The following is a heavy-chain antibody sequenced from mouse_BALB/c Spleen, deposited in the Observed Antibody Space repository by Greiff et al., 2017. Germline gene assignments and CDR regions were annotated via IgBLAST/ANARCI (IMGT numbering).Heavy chain of an antibody. CDR1: GYTFTSYW. V-gene: IGHV1-87*01. CDR3: ARWLPHYFDY. J-gene: IGHJ2*01. CDR2: IYPGDGDT. Sequence: QVQLQQSGAELARPGASVKLSCKASGYTFTSYWMQWVKQRPGQGLEWIGAIYPGDGDTRYTQKFKGKATLTADKSSSTAYMQLSSLASEDSAVYYCARWLPHYFDYWGQGTTLTVSS. D-gene: IGHD2-3*01.